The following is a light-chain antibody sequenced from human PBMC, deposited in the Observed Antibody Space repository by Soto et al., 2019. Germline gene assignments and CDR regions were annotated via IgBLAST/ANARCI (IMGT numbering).Light chain of an antibody. J-gene: IGLJ1*01. CDR3: SSSAGSSTYL. CDR2: EVS. CDR1: SSDVGGYNY. V-gene: IGLV2-14*01. Sequence: QSALTQPASVSGSPGQSITISCTGTSSDVGGYNYVSWYQHHPGKAPKLMIYEVSLRPSGVSDRFSGSKSGNTASLTISGLQAEDEADYYCSSSAGSSTYLFGSGTKLTVL.